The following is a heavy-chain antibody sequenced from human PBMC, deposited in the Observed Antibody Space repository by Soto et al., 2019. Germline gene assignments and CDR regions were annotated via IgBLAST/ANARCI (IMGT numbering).Heavy chain of an antibody. J-gene: IGHJ4*02. CDR2: ISYDGSKK. V-gene: IGHV3-30*03. D-gene: IGHD3-10*01. CDR3: APWFGAFDY. Sequence: QVQLVESGGGVVQPGRSLRLSCAASGFTFSRYGMHWVRQAPGKGLEWVAVISYDGSKKYYADSVKGRFTISRDNSKNTLYLQMNSLRAEDTAVYYCAPWFGAFDYWGQGTLVTVSS. CDR1: GFTFSRYG.